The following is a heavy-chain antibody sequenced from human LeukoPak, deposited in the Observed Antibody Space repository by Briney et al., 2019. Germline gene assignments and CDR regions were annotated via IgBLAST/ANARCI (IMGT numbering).Heavy chain of an antibody. CDR3: ARAYRDYYDSSGYYSDAFDI. CDR1: GFTFSSYA. V-gene: IGHV3-23*01. Sequence: GGSLRLSCAASGFTFSSYAMSWVRQAPGKGLEWVSAISGSGGSTYYADSVKGRFTISRDNAKNSLYLQMNSLRAEDTALYYCARAYRDYYDSSGYYSDAFDIWGQGTMVTVSS. CDR2: ISGSGGST. J-gene: IGHJ3*02. D-gene: IGHD3-22*01.